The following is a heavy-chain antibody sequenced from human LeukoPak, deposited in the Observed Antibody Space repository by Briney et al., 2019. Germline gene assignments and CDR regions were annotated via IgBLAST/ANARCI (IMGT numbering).Heavy chain of an antibody. J-gene: IGHJ6*02. V-gene: IGHV1-69*13. CDR3: ARDPGIVVVPAAIDYYYYYGMDV. CDR2: IIPIFGTA. D-gene: IGHD2-2*02. CDR1: GGTFSSYA. Sequence: SVKVSCKASGGTFSSYAISWVRQAPGQGLEWMGGIIPIFGTANYAQKFQGRVTITADESTSTAYMELSSLRSEDTAVYYCARDPGIVVVPAAIDYYYYYGMDVWGQGTTVTVSS.